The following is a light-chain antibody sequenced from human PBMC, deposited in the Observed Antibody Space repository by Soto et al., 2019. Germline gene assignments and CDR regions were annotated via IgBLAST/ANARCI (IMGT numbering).Light chain of an antibody. CDR3: QQYNSGWT. J-gene: IGKJ1*01. CDR1: QSVSSN. CDR2: GPS. Sequence: EIVMTQSPATLSVSPGERATLSCRATQSVSSNFAWYQQKPGQAPSLLIYGPSTRATGLPARFSGSGSGTEFTLTISSLQPEDFAVYYCQQYNSGWTFSQGTKVEIK. V-gene: IGKV3-15*01.